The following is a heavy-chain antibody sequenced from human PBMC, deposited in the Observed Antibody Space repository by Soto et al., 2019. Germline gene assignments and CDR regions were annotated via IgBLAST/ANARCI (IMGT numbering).Heavy chain of an antibody. D-gene: IGHD6-19*01. V-gene: IGHV1-18*01. J-gene: IGHJ4*02. CDR2: ISAFNGET. CDR3: VRDQQWLLPVPLNFDY. Sequence: ASVKVSCKASGFTFSDYGFSWVRQAPGRGLEWMGWISAFNGETNYTQKSEGRVAMTTDAATTTAYMELRSLTVDDTAVYLCVRDQQWLLPVPLNFDYWGQGTVVTVSS. CDR1: GFTFSDYG.